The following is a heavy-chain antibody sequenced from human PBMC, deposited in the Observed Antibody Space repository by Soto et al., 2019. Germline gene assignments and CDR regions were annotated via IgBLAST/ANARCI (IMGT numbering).Heavy chain of an antibody. J-gene: IGHJ6*03. Sequence: PGGSLRLSCAASGFTFSGSAMHWVRQASGKGLEWVGRIRSKANSYATAYAASVKGRFTISRDDSKNTAYLQMNSLKTEDTAVYHCTRPQWELPNHRYYYYYMDVWGKGTTVTVSS. V-gene: IGHV3-73*01. CDR2: IRSKANSYAT. CDR1: GFTFSGSA. CDR3: TRPQWELPNHRYYYYYMDV. D-gene: IGHD1-26*01.